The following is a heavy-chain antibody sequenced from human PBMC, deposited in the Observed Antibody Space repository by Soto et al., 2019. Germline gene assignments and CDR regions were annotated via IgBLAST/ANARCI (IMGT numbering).Heavy chain of an antibody. CDR3: SSCSGGACHQNYGMDV. J-gene: IGHJ6*02. Sequence: EVHLVESGGGLVKPGGSLRLSCAVSGFTFSSCTMNWVRQAPGKGLEWVSSISPSTSHIYYADSVKGRFTISRDNAKNSLFVQMNSLRAEDTAVYYCSSCSGGACHQNYGMDVSGQGTTVTVSS. CDR1: GFTFSSCT. CDR2: ISPSTSHI. D-gene: IGHD2-15*01. V-gene: IGHV3-21*01.